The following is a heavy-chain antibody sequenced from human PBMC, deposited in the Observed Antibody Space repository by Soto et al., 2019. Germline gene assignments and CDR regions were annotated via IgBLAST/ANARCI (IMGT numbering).Heavy chain of an antibody. CDR3: TSRLSIFYGMDV. Sequence: EVQLVESGGGLVKPGGSLRLSCAVSGFTFSDAWMAWVRQAPGKGLERVGHIESKSGGETTDLAAPVKGRFTISRDDSINTLYLQMNSLKTEDTAVYYCTSRLSIFYGMDVWGQGTTVNVSS. V-gene: IGHV3-15*04. D-gene: IGHD3-3*01. CDR2: IESKSGGETT. J-gene: IGHJ6*02. CDR1: GFTFSDAW.